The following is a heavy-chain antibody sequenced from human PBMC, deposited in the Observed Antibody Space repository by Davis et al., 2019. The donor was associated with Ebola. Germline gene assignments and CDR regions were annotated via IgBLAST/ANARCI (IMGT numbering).Heavy chain of an antibody. D-gene: IGHD6-19*01. CDR2: ISGSGGST. V-gene: IGHV3-23*01. J-gene: IGHJ3*02. CDR3: AKDRWYSSGWVDAFDI. CDR1: GFTFSSYA. Sequence: PGGSLRLSCAASGFTFSSYAMSWVRQAPGKGLEWVSAISGSGGSTYYADSVKGRFTISRDNSKNTLYLQMNSLRAEDTAVYYCAKDRWYSSGWVDAFDIWGQGTMVTVSS.